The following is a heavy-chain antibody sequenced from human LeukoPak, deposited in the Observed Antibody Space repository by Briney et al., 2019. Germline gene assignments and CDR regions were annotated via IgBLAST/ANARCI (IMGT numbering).Heavy chain of an antibody. CDR3: ARGPDSGWYPSS. J-gene: IGHJ5*02. CDR1: GFTFSSHG. Sequence: PGGSLRLSCAASGFTFSSHGMNWVRQAPGKGLEWVSYISGSSSNIYYADSVKGRFSISRDNAKNSLYLQMNSLRDDDTGIYYCARGPDSGWYPSSWGQGTLVTVSS. V-gene: IGHV3-48*02. D-gene: IGHD6-19*01. CDR2: ISGSSSNI.